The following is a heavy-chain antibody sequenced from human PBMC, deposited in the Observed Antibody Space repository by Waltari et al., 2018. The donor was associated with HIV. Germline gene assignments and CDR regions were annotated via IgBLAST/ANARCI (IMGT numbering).Heavy chain of an antibody. CDR3: ARQPIPGIAVAGTYYYYGMDV. CDR1: GGSISCSNYY. V-gene: IGHV4-39*01. J-gene: IGHJ6*02. CDR2: IYHSGST. D-gene: IGHD6-19*01. Sequence: QLQLQESGPGLVKPSETLSLTCSVPGGSISCSNYYWGWIRQPPGEGLEWIGTIYHSGSTYYNPSLKSRVTMSVDTSKNQFSLKLNSVTAADAAVYYCARQPIPGIAVAGTYYYYGMDVWGQGTTVTVS.